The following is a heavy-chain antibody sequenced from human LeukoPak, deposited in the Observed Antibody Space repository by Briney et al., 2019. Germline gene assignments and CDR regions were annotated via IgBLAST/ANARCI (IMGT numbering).Heavy chain of an antibody. V-gene: IGHV3-23*01. Sequence: GGSLRLSCTASGFTFSSYAMSWVRQAPGKGLEWVSAISGSGGSTYYADSVKGRFTISRDNAKNSLYLQMNSLRAEDTAVSYCAREARWYCSSTSCSYGAFDIWGQGTMVTVSS. D-gene: IGHD2-2*01. CDR2: ISGSGGST. J-gene: IGHJ3*02. CDR1: GFTFSSYA. CDR3: AREARWYCSSTSCSYGAFDI.